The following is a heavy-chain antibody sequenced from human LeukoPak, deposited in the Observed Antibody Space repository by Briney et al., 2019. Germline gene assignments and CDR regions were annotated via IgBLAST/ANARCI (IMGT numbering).Heavy chain of an antibody. CDR2: ISSNGGST. CDR3: ARRSSSWFHYFDY. J-gene: IGHJ4*02. V-gene: IGHV3-64*01. Sequence: GGSLRLSCAASGFTFSNYAMHWVRQAPGKGLEYVSAISSNGGSTYYANPVKGRFTISRDNSNNTLYLQMGSLRAGDMAVYYCARRSSSWFHYFDYWGQGALVTVSS. CDR1: GFTFSNYA. D-gene: IGHD6-13*01.